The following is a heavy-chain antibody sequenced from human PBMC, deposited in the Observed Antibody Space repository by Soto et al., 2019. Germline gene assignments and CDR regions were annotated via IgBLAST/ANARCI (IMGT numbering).Heavy chain of an antibody. CDR2: IIPIFGTA. V-gene: IGHV1-69*12. Sequence: QVQLVQSGAEVKKPGSSVKVSCKASGGTFSSYAISWVRQAPGQGLEWMGGIIPIFGTANYAQKFQGRVTITADEATSTADMGLSSLRSEDTAVYYCARPTRYYYDSSGQSAWFDPWGQGTLVTVSS. CDR1: GGTFSSYA. D-gene: IGHD3-22*01. J-gene: IGHJ5*02. CDR3: ARPTRYYYDSSGQSAWFDP.